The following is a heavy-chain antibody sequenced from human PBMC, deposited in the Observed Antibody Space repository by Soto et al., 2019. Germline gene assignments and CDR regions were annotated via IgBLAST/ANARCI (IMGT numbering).Heavy chain of an antibody. CDR1: GYIFSNFG. CDR3: ARAFGGGVGTKSY. V-gene: IGHV1-18*01. CDR2: ISAYNGNT. D-gene: IGHD1-26*01. J-gene: IGHJ4*01. Sequence: GASVKVSCKTSGYIFSNFGISWMRQVPGQGLEWMGWISAYNGNTNYAQKFQDRVTLATDTSTNTAYMELRSLRSDDTAVYYCARAFGGGVGTKSYWFHGTRSAVAS.